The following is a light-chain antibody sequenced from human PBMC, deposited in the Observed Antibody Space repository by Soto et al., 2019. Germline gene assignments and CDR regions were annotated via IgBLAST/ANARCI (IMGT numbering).Light chain of an antibody. CDR1: DSNIGENFD. V-gene: IGLV1-40*01. CDR3: QSYDSGLSGSV. CDR2: GNN. Sequence: QSVLTQPPSVSGAPGQRVTISCTGSDSNIGENFDIHWYQQLPGTAPKLLIYGNNNRPSGVPHRFSASRSGTSASLAITGLQAEDEADYYCQSYDSGLSGSVFGGGTKLTVL. J-gene: IGLJ3*02.